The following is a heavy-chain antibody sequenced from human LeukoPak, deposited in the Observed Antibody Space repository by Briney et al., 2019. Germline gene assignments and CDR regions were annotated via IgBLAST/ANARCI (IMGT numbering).Heavy chain of an antibody. CDR1: GFTFSSNY. J-gene: IGHJ6*02. V-gene: IGHV3-53*01. CDR3: ARSLIVVVPAAILRVVSERMDV. Sequence: GGSLRLSCAASGFTFSSNYMSWVRQAPGKGLEWVSVIYSGGSTYYADSVKGRFTISRDNSKNTLYLQMNSLRAEDTAVYYCARSLIVVVPAAILRVVSERMDVWGQGTTVTVSS. CDR2: IYSGGST. D-gene: IGHD2-2*02.